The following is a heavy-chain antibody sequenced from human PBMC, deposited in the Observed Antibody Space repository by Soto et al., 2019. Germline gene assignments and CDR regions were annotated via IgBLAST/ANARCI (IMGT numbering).Heavy chain of an antibody. Sequence: SLRLSCAASGFTFSSYAMSWVRQVLGKGLKWAPAISGSADSTYLADSVKGRFTLSRDNSQNTLYLQMQCLRVGCTLIYNYQKSRCPWGGGYRPTAYFQQGGQGALQTISS. D-gene: IGHD2-15*01. V-gene: IGHV3-23*01. CDR3: QKSRCPWGGGYRPTAYFQQ. J-gene: IGHJ1*01. CDR2: ISGSADST. CDR1: GFTFSSYA.